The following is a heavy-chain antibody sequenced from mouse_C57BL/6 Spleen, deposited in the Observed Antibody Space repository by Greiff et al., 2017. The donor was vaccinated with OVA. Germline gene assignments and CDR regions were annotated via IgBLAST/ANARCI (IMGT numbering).Heavy chain of an antibody. D-gene: IGHD1-1*01. CDR3: SRTQGRSDGYFGV. CDR1: GYTFTSYG. Sequence: QVQLQQSGAELVRPGSSVKLSCKASGYTFTSYGMDWVKQRPGQGLEWIGNIYPSDSETHYNEKFKDKATLTVDKSSSTAYMQLSSLTSEDSAVYYCSRTQGRSDGYFGVWGTATTVTVSS. J-gene: IGHJ1*03. V-gene: IGHV1-61*01. CDR2: IYPSDSET.